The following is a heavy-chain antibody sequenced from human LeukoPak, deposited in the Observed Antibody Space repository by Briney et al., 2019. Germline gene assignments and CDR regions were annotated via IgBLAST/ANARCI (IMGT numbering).Heavy chain of an antibody. CDR3: ASQPYYDILAGYSHFDY. V-gene: IGHV4-39*01. Sequence: SETLSLTCTVSGGSISSTSYYWGWIRQPPGEGLEWIGSIYYSGNTYYNPSLKSRVTISVDTSKNQFSLKLSSVTAADTAVYYCASQPYYDILAGYSHFDYWGQGTLVTVSS. D-gene: IGHD3-9*01. J-gene: IGHJ4*02. CDR1: GGSISSTSYY. CDR2: IYYSGNT.